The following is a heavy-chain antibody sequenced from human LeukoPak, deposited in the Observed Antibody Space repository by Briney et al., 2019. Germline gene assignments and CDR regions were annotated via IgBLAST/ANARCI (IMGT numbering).Heavy chain of an antibody. CDR3: GKTTVGYSSGQKPAWPVDY. D-gene: IGHD5-18*01. CDR1: GFTFGSHA. V-gene: IGHV3-23*01. CDR2: IFGSGGSP. Sequence: GGSLRLSCEPSGFTFGSHAMYWVRQAPGKGLEWVAGIFGSGGSPHYADPVKGRFTISRDNSRNTLYLQINSLRAEDTAVYYCGKTTVGYSSGQKPAWPVDYWGQGTLVTVSS. J-gene: IGHJ4*02.